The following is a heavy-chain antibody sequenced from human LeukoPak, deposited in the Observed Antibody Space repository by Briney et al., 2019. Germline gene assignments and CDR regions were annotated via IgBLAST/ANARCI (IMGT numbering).Heavy chain of an antibody. CDR2: ISGSGGST. J-gene: IGHJ4*02. CDR3: AKARGYCSSTSCSKGGYFDY. V-gene: IGHV3-23*01. D-gene: IGHD2-2*01. CDR1: EFTFSSYA. Sequence: GGSLRLSCAASEFTFSSYAMSWVRQAPGKGLEWVSAISGSGGSTYYADSVKGRFTISRDNSKNTLYLQMNSLRAEDTAVYYCAKARGYCSSTSCSKGGYFDYWGQGTLVTVSS.